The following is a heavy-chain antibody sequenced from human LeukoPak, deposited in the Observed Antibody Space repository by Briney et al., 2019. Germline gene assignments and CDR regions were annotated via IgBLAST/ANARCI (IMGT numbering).Heavy chain of an antibody. V-gene: IGHV1-8*01. CDR1: GYTFTSYD. D-gene: IGHD3-22*01. CDR2: MNPNSGNT. CDR3: ARAGYYDSPLDY. J-gene: IGHJ4*02. Sequence: ASVKVSCKASGYTFTSYDINWVRQATGQGLEWMGWMNPNSGNTGYAQKFQGRVTMTRDTSTSTVYMELSSLRSEDTAVYYCARAGYYDSPLDYWGQGTLVTVSS.